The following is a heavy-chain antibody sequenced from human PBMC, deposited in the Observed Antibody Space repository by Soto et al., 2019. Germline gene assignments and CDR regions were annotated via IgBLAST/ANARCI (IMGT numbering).Heavy chain of an antibody. V-gene: IGHV4-59*01. J-gene: IGHJ4*02. CDR1: GGSISSYY. D-gene: IGHD3-10*01. CDR3: ARGVRGHDGYYFDY. CDR2: IYYSGST. Sequence: SETLSLTCTVSGGSISSYYWSWIRQPPGKGLEWIGYIYYSGSTNYNPSLKSRVTISVDTSKNQFSLKLISVTAADTAVYYCARGVRGHDGYYFDYWGQGTLVTVSS.